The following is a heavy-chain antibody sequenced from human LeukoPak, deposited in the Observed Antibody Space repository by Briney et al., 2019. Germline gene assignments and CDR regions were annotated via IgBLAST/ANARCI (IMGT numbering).Heavy chain of an antibody. CDR1: GFTFSSYA. D-gene: IGHD3-3*01. CDR2: ISNDGSRK. J-gene: IGHJ4*02. CDR3: ARDRAWNYFDY. V-gene: IGHV3-30*04. Sequence: GGSLRLSCAASGFTFSSYAMHWVRQAPGKGLEWVAIISNDGSRKYYAHSVEGLFTISRDNSKNTLYLQMDSLRAEDTAVYYCARDRAWNYFDYWGQGTLVTVSS.